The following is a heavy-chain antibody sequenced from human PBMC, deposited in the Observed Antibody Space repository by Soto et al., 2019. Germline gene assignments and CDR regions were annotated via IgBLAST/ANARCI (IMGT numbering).Heavy chain of an antibody. V-gene: IGHV4-59*08. CDR3: ARSSIAAAGSSVWFDP. J-gene: IGHJ5*02. CDR2: IYYSGST. D-gene: IGHD6-13*01. Sequence: SETLSLTCTVSGGSISSYYWSWIRQPPGKGLEWIGYIYYSGSTNYNPSLKSRVTISVDTSKNQFSLKLSSVTAADTAVYYCARSSIAAAGSSVWFDPWGQGTLVTVSS. CDR1: GGSISSYY.